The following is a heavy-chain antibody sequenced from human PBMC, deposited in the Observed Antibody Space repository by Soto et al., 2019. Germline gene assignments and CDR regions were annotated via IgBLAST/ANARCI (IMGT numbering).Heavy chain of an antibody. Sequence: GASVKVSCKASGYTFTSYYMHWVRQAPGQGLEWMGIINPSGGSTSYAQKFQGRVTMTRDTSTSTVYMELSSLRSEDTAVYYCAREGAAVNPPGGTSLRGWAYNDYWGQGTLVTVS. CDR2: INPSGGST. J-gene: IGHJ4*02. D-gene: IGHD3-16*01. CDR1: GYTFTSYY. V-gene: IGHV1-46*01. CDR3: AREGAAVNPPGGTSLRGWAYNDY.